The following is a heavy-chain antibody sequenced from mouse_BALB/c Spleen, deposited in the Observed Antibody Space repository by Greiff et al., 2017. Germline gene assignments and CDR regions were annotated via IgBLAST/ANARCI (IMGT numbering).Heavy chain of an antibody. Sequence: VQLKESGPSLVKPSQTLSLTCSVTGDSITSGYWNWIRKFPGNKLEYMGYISYSGSTYYNPSLKSRISITRDTSKNQYYLQLNSVTTEDTATYYCARYADDGYQGYFDYWGQGTTLTVSS. CDR2: ISYSGST. CDR3: ARYADDGYQGYFDY. J-gene: IGHJ2*01. CDR1: GDSITSGY. D-gene: IGHD2-3*01. V-gene: IGHV3-8*02.